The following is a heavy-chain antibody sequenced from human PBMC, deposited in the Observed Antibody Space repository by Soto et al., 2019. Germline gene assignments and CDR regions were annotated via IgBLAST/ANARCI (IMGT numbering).Heavy chain of an antibody. CDR1: SGSISRYY. CDR3: ASRVRIDAFDI. Sequence: QVQLQESGPGLVKPSETLSLTCTVSSGSISRYYWTWIRQPPGKGLEWIGYISYSGSTNYNPSLKSRVTISADTSKNQFCLKLSSVTAADTAVYYCASRVRIDAFDIWGQGTMVTVSS. CDR2: ISYSGST. J-gene: IGHJ3*02. D-gene: IGHD1-1*01. V-gene: IGHV4-59*08.